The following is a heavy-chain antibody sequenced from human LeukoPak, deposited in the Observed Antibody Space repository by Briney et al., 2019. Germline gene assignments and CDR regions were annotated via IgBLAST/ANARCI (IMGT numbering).Heavy chain of an antibody. Sequence: GGSLRLSCAASGFTFSSYAMNWVRQAPGKGLKWVSGFRGSGVATFYADSVKGRFTISREDSKNTLYLQLNSLRAEDTALYYCATNSGWYGVSWGQGTLVTVSS. J-gene: IGHJ4*02. CDR2: FRGSGVAT. V-gene: IGHV3-23*01. CDR1: GFTFSSYA. CDR3: ATNSGWYGVS. D-gene: IGHD6-19*01.